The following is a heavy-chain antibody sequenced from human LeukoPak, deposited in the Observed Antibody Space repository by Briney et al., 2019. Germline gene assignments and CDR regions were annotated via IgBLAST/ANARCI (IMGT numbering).Heavy chain of an antibody. CDR2: IIPVLNIT. Sequence: SVKVSCKTSGGXFSSSAITWVRQAPGQGLEWMGRIIPVLNITSYAQKFQGRVTITADTSTSTVYMELSSLRSEETAVYYCARDQGLTAPPPYGLDVWGQGTTVIVSS. CDR1: GGXFSSSA. V-gene: IGHV1-69*04. J-gene: IGHJ6*02. CDR3: ARDQGLTAPPPYGLDV. D-gene: IGHD4/OR15-4a*01.